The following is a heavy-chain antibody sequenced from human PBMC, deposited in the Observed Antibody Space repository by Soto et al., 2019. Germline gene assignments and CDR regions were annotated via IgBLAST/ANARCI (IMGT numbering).Heavy chain of an antibody. CDR2: ISGSGGST. Sequence: PGGSLRLSCAASGFTFSSYAMSWVRQAPGKGLEWVSAISGSGGSTYYADSVKGRFTISRDNSKNTLYLQMNSLRAEDTAVYYCAKEGIVVVPAAISSYYYGMDVWGQGTTVTV. D-gene: IGHD2-2*01. CDR3: AKEGIVVVPAAISSYYYGMDV. CDR1: GFTFSSYA. J-gene: IGHJ6*02. V-gene: IGHV3-23*01.